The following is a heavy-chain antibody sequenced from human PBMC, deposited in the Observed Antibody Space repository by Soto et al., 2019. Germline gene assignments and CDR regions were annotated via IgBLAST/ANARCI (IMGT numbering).Heavy chain of an antibody. CDR2: IYYSGST. J-gene: IGHJ4*02. CDR3: ARALITGPIDY. CDR1: GGPISSYY. V-gene: IGHV4-59*01. D-gene: IGHD3-16*01. Sequence: SETLSLTCTVSGGPISSYYWSWIRQPPGKGLEWIGYIYYSGSTNYNPSLKSRVTISVDTSKNQFSLKLSSVTAADTAVYYCARALITGPIDYWGQGTLVTVSS.